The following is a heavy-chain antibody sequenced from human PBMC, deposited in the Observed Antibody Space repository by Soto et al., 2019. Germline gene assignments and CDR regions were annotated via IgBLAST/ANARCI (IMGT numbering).Heavy chain of an antibody. CDR1: GYTFTSYA. D-gene: IGHD1-1*01. CDR2: INAGNGNT. Sequence: QVQLVQSGAEVKKPGASVKVSCKASGYTFTSYAMHCVRQAPGQMLEMMGWINAGNGNTKYSQKFQCRVTITRDTSASTAYMELSSLRSEDTAVYYCASAIERLRMYNWFDPWGQGTLVTVSS. CDR3: ASAIERLRMYNWFDP. V-gene: IGHV1-3*01. J-gene: IGHJ5*02.